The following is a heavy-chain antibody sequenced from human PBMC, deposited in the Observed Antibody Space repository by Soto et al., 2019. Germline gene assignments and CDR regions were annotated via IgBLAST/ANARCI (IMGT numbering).Heavy chain of an antibody. CDR1: GGPISSSSYY. J-gene: IGHJ4*02. D-gene: IGHD3-10*01. V-gene: IGHV4-39*01. CDR3: ARQSTYYSAPYYFDY. CDR2: IYYSGST. Sequence: PSETLSLTCTVSGGPISSSSYYWGWIRQPPGKGLEWIGSIYYSGSTYYNPSLKSRVTISVDTSKNQFSLKLSSVTAADTAVYYCARQSTYYSAPYYFDYWGQGTLVTVSS.